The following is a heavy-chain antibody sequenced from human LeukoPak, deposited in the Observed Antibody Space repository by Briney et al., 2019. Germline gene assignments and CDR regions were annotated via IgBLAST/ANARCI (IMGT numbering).Heavy chain of an antibody. CDR1: GFTFRITW. CDR3: ARDPRGSEYSHFDS. V-gene: IGHV3-7*01. CDR2: IKQDGREK. J-gene: IGHJ4*02. Sequence: GGSLRLSCAASGFTFRITWMTWVRQAPGKGLEWVANIKQDGREKHYVDSVKGRFTISRDNSKNSLYLQMSSLRAEDTAVYYCARDPRGSEYSHFDSWGQGTLVTVSS. D-gene: IGHD3-10*01.